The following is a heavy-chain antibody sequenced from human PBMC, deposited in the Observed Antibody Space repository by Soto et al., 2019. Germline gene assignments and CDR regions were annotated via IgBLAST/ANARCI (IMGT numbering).Heavy chain of an antibody. Sequence: QVQRVESGGGVVQPGRSLRLSCAASGFTFSSYGMHWVRQAPCKGLEWVAVISYDGSNKYYADSVKGRFTISRDNSKNTLYLQMNSLRAEDTAVYYCAKVVWHPYVGYFDLWGRGTLVTVSS. V-gene: IGHV3-30*18. CDR3: AKVVWHPYVGYFDL. D-gene: IGHD3-16*01. CDR2: ISYDGSNK. CDR1: GFTFSSYG. J-gene: IGHJ2*01.